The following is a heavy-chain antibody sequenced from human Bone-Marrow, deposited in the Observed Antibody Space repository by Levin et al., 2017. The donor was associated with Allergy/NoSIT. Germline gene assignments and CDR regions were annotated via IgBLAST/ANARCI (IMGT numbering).Heavy chain of an antibody. CDR1: GFSLSPGGVG. CDR2: VYWDDDK. J-gene: IGHJ3*02. V-gene: IGHV2-5*02. CDR3: VRTSTGWDETI. D-gene: IGHD6-19*01. Sequence: SGPTLVKPTETLTLTCSYSGFSLSPGGVGVGWIRQPPGKALEWLALVYWDDDKRYSPSLESRLTIIKDTPKNQVVLTMNNMDPVDTATYYCVRTSTGWDETIWGQGTTVTVSS.